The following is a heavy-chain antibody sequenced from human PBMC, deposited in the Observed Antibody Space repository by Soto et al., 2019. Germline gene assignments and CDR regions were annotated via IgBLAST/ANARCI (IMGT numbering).Heavy chain of an antibody. V-gene: IGHV1-46*01. Sequence: GASVKVSCKASGYTFTSYYMHWVRQAPGQGLEWMGIINPSGGSTSYARKFQGRVTMTRDTSTSTVYMELSSLRSEDTAVYYCARDRPGDYDYVWGSYRSRYFDYWGQGTLVTVSS. J-gene: IGHJ4*02. CDR2: INPSGGST. CDR3: ARDRPGDYDYVWGSYRSRYFDY. CDR1: GYTFTSYY. D-gene: IGHD3-16*02.